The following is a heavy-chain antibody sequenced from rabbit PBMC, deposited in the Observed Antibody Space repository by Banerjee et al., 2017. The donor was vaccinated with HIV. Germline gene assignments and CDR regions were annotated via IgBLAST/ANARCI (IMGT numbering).Heavy chain of an antibody. CDR2: FYAGSDNT. J-gene: IGHJ4*01. V-gene: IGHV1S40*01. CDR3: ARRTIYSGTTAGTFNL. Sequence: QSLEESGGELVKPGAYLTLTCTASGFSLSSYIMSWVRQAPGKGLEWIGFFYAGSDNTYYASWAEGRFTISKSSSTTVTLQMTSLTAADTATYFCARRTIYSGTTAGTFNLWGQGTLVTFS. D-gene: IGHD1-1*01. CDR1: GFSLSSYI.